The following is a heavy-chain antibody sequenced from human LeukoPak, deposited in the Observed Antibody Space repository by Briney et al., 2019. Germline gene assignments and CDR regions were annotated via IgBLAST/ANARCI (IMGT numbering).Heavy chain of an antibody. CDR1: GFTFSDYY. V-gene: IGHV3-11*05. CDR3: ARERLGELSYHDY. CDR2: ISSSSSYI. J-gene: IGHJ4*02. Sequence: GGSLRLSCAASGFTFSDYYMSWIRQAPGKGLEWVSYISSSSSYINYADSVKGRFTISRDNAKNSLYLQMHSLRVDETAVYYCARERLGELSYHDYWGQGTLVTVSS. D-gene: IGHD3-16*02.